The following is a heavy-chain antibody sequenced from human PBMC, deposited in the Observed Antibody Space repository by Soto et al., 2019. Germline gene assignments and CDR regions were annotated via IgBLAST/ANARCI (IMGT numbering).Heavy chain of an antibody. CDR1: GFSFSDYF. CDR2: INPSGDSR. Sequence: GASVKVSCKASGFSFSDYFMHWVRQAPGQGLEWMGIINPSGDSRNYAQKFQGRVTITRDTSASTAYMELSSLRSEDTAVYYCARGGYFDSSNYLAYWGLGTLVTVSS. D-gene: IGHD3-22*01. J-gene: IGHJ4*02. V-gene: IGHV1-46*01. CDR3: ARGGYFDSSNYLAY.